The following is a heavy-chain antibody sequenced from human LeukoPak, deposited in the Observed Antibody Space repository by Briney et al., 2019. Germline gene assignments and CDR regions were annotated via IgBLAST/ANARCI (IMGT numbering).Heavy chain of an antibody. D-gene: IGHD3-22*01. V-gene: IGHV4-31*03. Sequence: PSETLSLTCTVSGGSISSGGYYWSWIRQHPGKGLEWFGYIYYRGRTYYNPSLKSRVTISVEPSKNQFSLKLSSVTAADTAVYYCARVVIYYYYYYMDGWGKGTTVTVSS. CDR3: ARVVIYYYYYYMDG. CDR2: IYYRGRT. CDR1: GGSISSGGYY. J-gene: IGHJ6*03.